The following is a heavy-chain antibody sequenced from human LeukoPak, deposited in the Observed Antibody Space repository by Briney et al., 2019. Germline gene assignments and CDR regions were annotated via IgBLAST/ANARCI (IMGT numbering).Heavy chain of an antibody. D-gene: IGHD3-10*01. CDR3: ARDQTYYGSGSYYGY. V-gene: IGHV1-18*01. CDR1: GYTFTSYG. Sequence: ASVKVSCTASGYTFTSYGISWVRQAPGQGLEWMGWIGAYNGNTNYAQKLQGRVTMTTDTSTSTAYMELRSLRSDDTAVYYCARDQTYYGSGSYYGYWGQGTLVTVSS. CDR2: IGAYNGNT. J-gene: IGHJ4*02.